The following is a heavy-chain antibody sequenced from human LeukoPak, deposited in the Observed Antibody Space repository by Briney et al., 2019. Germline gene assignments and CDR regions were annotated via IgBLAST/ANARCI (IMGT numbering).Heavy chain of an antibody. CDR3: ARTWADLYYFDY. J-gene: IGHJ4*02. V-gene: IGHV1-69*06. D-gene: IGHD6-19*01. Sequence: SVKVSCKASGGTFSSYAISWVRQAPGQGLEWMGGIIPIFGTANYAQKFQGRVTITADKSTSTAYMELSSLRSEDTAVYYCARTWADLYYFDYWGQGTLVTVSS. CDR2: IIPIFGTA. CDR1: GGTFSSYA.